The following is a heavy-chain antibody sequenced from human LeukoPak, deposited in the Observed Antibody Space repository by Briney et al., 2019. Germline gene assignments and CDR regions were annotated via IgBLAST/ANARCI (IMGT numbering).Heavy chain of an antibody. Sequence: ASVKVSCKASGGTFSSYAIIWVRQAPGQGLEWMGIINPSTGSTNFPQKFLGRVTLTRDTSTSTVYMELSSLRSEDTAVYYCAAPGASGFVGNFWSGPLDFWGQGSLVTVSS. CDR3: AAPGASGFVGNFWSGPLDF. D-gene: IGHD3-3*01. V-gene: IGHV1-46*01. CDR1: GGTFSSYA. J-gene: IGHJ4*02. CDR2: INPSTGST.